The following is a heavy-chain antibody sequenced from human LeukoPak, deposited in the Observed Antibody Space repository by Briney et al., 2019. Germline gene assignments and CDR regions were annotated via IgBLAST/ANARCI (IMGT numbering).Heavy chain of an antibody. CDR1: GFTFSSYW. J-gene: IGHJ6*02. V-gene: IGHV3-74*01. Sequence: GGSLRLSCAASGFTFSSYWMYWVRQAPGKGLLWVSRINSDGTTTYYADSVKGRFTISRDNAKNTLYLQVNSLRAEDTAVYYCARGNYYGMDVWGQGTTVTVSS. CDR3: ARGNYYGMDV. CDR2: INSDGTTT.